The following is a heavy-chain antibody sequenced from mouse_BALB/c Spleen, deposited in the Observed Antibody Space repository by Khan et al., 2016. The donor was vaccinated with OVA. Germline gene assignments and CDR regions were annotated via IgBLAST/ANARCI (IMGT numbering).Heavy chain of an antibody. J-gene: IGHJ4*01. Sequence: QLVQSGPGLVAPSQSLSITCTISGFSLTDYGVHWVRQPPGKGLEWLVVIWSDGTTTYNSALKSRLIISKDNPQSPAFLKMNSLQTDDTAMYYCARQPYYQYYIMDYWGQGTSVNVSS. CDR2: IWSDGTT. D-gene: IGHD2-10*01. CDR1: GFSLTDYG. V-gene: IGHV2-6-1*01. CDR3: ARQPYYQYYIMDY.